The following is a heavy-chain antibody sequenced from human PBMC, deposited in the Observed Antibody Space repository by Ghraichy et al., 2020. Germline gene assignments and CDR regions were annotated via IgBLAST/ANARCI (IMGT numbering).Heavy chain of an antibody. CDR3: ARGRYSSGWSPHYYFDY. CDR2: IYTGGST. D-gene: IGHD6-19*01. V-gene: IGHV4-61*09. Sequence: SETLSITCTVSGGSINSDNYYWSWIRQPAGKGLEWIGHIYTGGSTNYNPSLKSRVTISIDTSKKQFSLRLRSVTAADTAVFYCARGRYSSGWSPHYYFDYWGPGTLVSVSS. J-gene: IGHJ4*02. CDR1: GGSINSDNYY.